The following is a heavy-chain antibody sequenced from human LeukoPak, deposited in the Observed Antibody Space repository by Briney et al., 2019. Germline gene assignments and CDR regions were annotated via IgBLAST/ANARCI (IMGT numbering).Heavy chain of an antibody. V-gene: IGHV1-69*13. CDR2: IIPIFGTA. Sequence: ASVKVSCKASGGTFSSYAISWVRQAPGQGLEWMGGIIPIFGTANYAQKFRGRVTITADESTSTAYMELSSLRSEDTAVYYCAREPTDGTTYDAFDIWGQGTLVTVSS. CDR1: GGTFSSYA. J-gene: IGHJ3*02. CDR3: AREPTDGTTYDAFDI. D-gene: IGHD4-17*01.